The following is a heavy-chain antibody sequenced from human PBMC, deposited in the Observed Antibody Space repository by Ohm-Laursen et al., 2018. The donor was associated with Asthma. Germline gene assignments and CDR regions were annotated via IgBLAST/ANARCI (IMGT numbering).Heavy chain of an antibody. V-gene: IGHV3-30*18. J-gene: IGHJ4*02. CDR1: GFTFSSYG. Sequence: SLRLSCAASGFTFSSYGMHWVRQAPGKGLEWVAVISYDGSNKYYADSVKGRFTISRDNSKNTLYLQMNSLRAEDTAVYYCAKGGVVVVAATTMIDYWGQGTLVTVSS. CDR2: ISYDGSNK. D-gene: IGHD2-15*01. CDR3: AKGGVVVVAATTMIDY.